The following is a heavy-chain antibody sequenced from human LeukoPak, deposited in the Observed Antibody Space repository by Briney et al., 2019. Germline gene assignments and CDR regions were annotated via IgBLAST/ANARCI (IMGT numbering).Heavy chain of an antibody. V-gene: IGHV7-4-1*02. CDR1: GYTFTSYA. D-gene: IGHD2-2*01. CDR3: ARAGTSYDYYYGMDV. J-gene: IGHJ6*02. CDR2: INTNTGDP. Sequence: ASVKVSCKASGYTFTSYAMNWVRQAPGQGLEWMGWINTNTGDPTYAQGFTGRFVFSLDTSVSTAYLQISSLKAEDTAVYYCARAGTSYDYYYGMDVWGQGTTVTVSS.